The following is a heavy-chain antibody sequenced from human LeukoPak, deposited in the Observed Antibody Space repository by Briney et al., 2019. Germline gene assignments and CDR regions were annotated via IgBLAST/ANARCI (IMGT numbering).Heavy chain of an antibody. Sequence: PSETLSLTCTVSGGSIISSAYYWSWIRQPPGKGLEWIGYIYYSGSTYYNPSLKSRVTISLDTSKNQFSLKLSSVTAADTAVYYCARVTGLAAAESWGQGTLVTVSS. V-gene: IGHV4-30-4*02. J-gene: IGHJ4*02. CDR1: GGSIISSAYY. CDR2: IYYSGST. D-gene: IGHD6-13*01. CDR3: ARVTGLAAAES.